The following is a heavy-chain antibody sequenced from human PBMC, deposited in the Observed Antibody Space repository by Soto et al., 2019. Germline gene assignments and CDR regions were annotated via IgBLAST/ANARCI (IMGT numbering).Heavy chain of an antibody. CDR3: ARADSGYAPGYYYYGMDV. CDR2: ISSSSSTI. J-gene: IGHJ6*02. D-gene: IGHD5-12*01. Sequence: EVQLVESGGGLVQPGGSLRLSCAASGFTFSSYSMNWVRQAPGKGLEWVSYISSSSSTIYYAASVKGRFTISRYNAKNAVYLQMNSLRAEDTAVYYCARADSGYAPGYYYYGMDVWGQGTTVTVSS. CDR1: GFTFSSYS. V-gene: IGHV3-48*01.